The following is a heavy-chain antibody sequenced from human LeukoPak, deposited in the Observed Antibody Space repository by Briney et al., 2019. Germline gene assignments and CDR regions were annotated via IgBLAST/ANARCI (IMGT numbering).Heavy chain of an antibody. V-gene: IGHV1-18*01. D-gene: IGHD3-10*01. CDR2: ISAYNGNT. CDR1: GYTFTSYG. Sequence: ASVKVSCKASGYTFTSYGFSWVRQAPGQGLEWMGWISAYNGNTNYAQKLQGRVTMTTDTSTSTAYMELRSLRSDDTAVYYCARDYGSGSYYGMDVWGQGTTVTVSS. J-gene: IGHJ6*02. CDR3: ARDYGSGSYYGMDV.